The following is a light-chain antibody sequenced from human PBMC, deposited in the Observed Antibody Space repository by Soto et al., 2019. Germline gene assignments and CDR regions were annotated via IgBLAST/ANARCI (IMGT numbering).Light chain of an antibody. CDR2: EVN. J-gene: IGLJ1*01. CDR1: SSDVGDYHY. CDR3: SSYAGNNNYV. V-gene: IGLV2-8*01. Sequence: QSVLTQPPSAAGSPEQSVTISCTGTSSDVGDYHYVSWYQQHPGRAPKLMIYEVNKRPSGVPDRFSGSKSGNTASLTVSGLQAEDEADYYCSSYAGNNNYVFGTGTKLTVL.